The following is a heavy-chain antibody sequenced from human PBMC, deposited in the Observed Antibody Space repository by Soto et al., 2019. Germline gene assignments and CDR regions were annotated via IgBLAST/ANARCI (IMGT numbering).Heavy chain of an antibody. V-gene: IGHV4-30-2*01. CDR3: ARGRVVVPAAVMFNCLDP. Sequence: SETLSLTCALSGAPITWGDYSWNWIRQPPGKGLEWIGYIFHGGGTYYNPSLRSRVTISVDRSRTQFSLKMGSVTAADTAVYYCARGRVVVPAAVMFNCLDPWGQGARVTVSS. D-gene: IGHD2-2*01. CDR1: GAPITWGDYS. J-gene: IGHJ5*02. CDR2: IFHGGGT.